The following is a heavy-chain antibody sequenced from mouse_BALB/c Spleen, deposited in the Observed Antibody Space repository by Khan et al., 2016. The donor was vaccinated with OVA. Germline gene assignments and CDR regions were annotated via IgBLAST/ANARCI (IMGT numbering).Heavy chain of an antibody. Sequence: EVQLQESGPGLVKPSQTVSLTCTVTGISITTGNYRWSWIRQFPGNKLEWIGNIYYSGTITYNPSLTSRTTITRDTSKSQFSLEMNSLTAEDTATYVCARYYGSLYWYFDVWGAGTTVTVSA. D-gene: IGHD1-1*01. CDR3: ARYYGSLYWYFDV. J-gene: IGHJ1*01. V-gene: IGHV3-5*02. CDR2: IYYSGTI. CDR1: GISITTGNYR.